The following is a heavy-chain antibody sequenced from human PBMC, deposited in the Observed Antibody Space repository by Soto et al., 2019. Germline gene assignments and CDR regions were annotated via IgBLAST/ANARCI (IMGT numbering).Heavy chain of an antibody. J-gene: IGHJ4*02. CDR2: IIPIFGTA. D-gene: IGHD1-26*01. V-gene: IGHV1-69*13. CDR1: GGTFSSYA. CDR3: ATLFPGSYRVFDY. Sequence: ASVKVSCKASGGTFSSYAISWVRQAPGQGLEWMGGIIPIFGTANYAQKFQGRVTITADESTSTAYMELSSLRSEDTAVYYCATLFPGSYRVFDYWGQGTLVTVSS.